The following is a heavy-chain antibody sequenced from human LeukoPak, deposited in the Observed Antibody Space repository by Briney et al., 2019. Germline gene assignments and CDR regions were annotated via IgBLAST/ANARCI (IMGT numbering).Heavy chain of an antibody. CDR1: GGSISSYY. D-gene: IGHD3-3*01. J-gene: IGHJ3*02. Sequence: SETLSLTCTVSGGSISSYYWSWIRQPPGKGLEWIGYIYYSGSTNYNPSLKSRVSISADTSENQFSLRLRSVTAADTAVYYCARGIVLRFLEWPPQYAFDIWGQGTMVTVSS. V-gene: IGHV4-59*01. CDR2: IYYSGST. CDR3: ARGIVLRFLEWPPQYAFDI.